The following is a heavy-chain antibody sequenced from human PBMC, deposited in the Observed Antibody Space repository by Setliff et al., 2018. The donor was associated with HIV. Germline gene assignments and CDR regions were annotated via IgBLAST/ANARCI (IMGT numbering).Heavy chain of an antibody. CDR3: ARSNYDSSFDY. CDR1: GGPFNGYS. V-gene: IGHV4-34*01. CDR2: INHSGST. Sequence: SETLSLTCAVYGGPFNGYSWTWIRQPPGKGLEWIGGINHSGSTNYNPSLKSRVTISVDTSKSQFSLRLNSVTATDTALYYCARSNYDSSFDYWGQGTLVTVSS. J-gene: IGHJ4*02. D-gene: IGHD3-22*01.